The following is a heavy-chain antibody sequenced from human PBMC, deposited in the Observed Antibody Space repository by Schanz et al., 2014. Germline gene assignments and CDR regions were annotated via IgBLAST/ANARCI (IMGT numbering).Heavy chain of an antibody. CDR2: TSGSGGST. J-gene: IGHJ4*02. D-gene: IGHD3-22*01. CDR3: ARYYETSYYPLYYCDY. CDR1: GITFSSHA. V-gene: IGHV3-23*01. Sequence: EVQLLESGGDLVQPGGSLRLSCVVSGITFSSHAMNWVRQAPGKGLEWVSSTSGSGGSTYYADSVKGRFTISRDNSKNTLYLQMNSLRAEDTAVYYCARYYETSYYPLYYCDYWGQGTLVTVSS.